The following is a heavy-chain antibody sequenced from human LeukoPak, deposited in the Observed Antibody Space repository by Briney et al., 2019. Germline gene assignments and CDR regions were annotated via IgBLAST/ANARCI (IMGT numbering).Heavy chain of an antibody. CDR1: GFTFSSYW. V-gene: IGHV3-7*01. CDR2: IKQDGSEK. CDR3: ARVQGSSGPGIFDY. J-gene: IGHJ4*02. Sequence: GGSLRLSCAASGFTFSSYWMSWVRQAPGKGLEWVANIKQDGSEKYYVDSVKGRFTISRDKAKNSLYLQMNSLRAEDTAVYYCARVQGSSGPGIFDYWGQGTLVTVSS. D-gene: IGHD6-19*01.